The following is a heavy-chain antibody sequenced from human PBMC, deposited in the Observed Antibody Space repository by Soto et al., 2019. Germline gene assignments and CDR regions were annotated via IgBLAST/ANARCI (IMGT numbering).Heavy chain of an antibody. CDR1: GGSFSGYF. CDR2: INHSGST. V-gene: IGHV4-34*01. CDR3: ARDLSGYHYGMDV. J-gene: IGHJ6*02. Sequence: QVHLQQWGAGLLKPSETLSLTCAVYGGSFSGYFWNWVRQPPGKGLEWIGEINHSGSTKYNPSLKSRVTLSVDTSKNQFSLRVFSVTAADTAVYYCARDLSGYHYGMDVWGQGTTVTVS.